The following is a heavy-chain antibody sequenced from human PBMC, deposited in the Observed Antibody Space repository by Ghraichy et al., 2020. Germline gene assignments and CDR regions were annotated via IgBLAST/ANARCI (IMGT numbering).Heavy chain of an antibody. CDR3: ARARPSFLEWLWHDAFDI. Sequence: GGSLRLSCAASGFTFSSYSMNWVRQAPGKGLEWVSYISSSSSTIYYADSVKGRFTISRDNATNSLYLQMNSLRAEDTAVYYCARARPSFLEWLWHDAFDIWGQGTMVTVSS. D-gene: IGHD3-3*01. J-gene: IGHJ3*02. V-gene: IGHV3-48*01. CDR1: GFTFSSYS. CDR2: ISSSSSTI.